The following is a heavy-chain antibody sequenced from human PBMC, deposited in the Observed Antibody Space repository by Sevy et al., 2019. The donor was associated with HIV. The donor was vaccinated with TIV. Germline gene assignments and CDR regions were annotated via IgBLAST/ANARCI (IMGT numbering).Heavy chain of an antibody. CDR1: GFTFSSYW. J-gene: IGHJ4*02. CDR3: ARGPYYYDSSGYYYGEAFY. V-gene: IGHV3-7*01. D-gene: IGHD3-22*01. CDR2: IKQDGCEK. Sequence: GGSLRLSCAASGFTFSSYWMSWVRQAPGKGLEWVANIKQDGCEKYYVDSVKGRFTISRDNAKNSLYLQMNSLRAEDTAVYYCARGPYYYDSSGYYYGEAFYWGQGTLVTVSS.